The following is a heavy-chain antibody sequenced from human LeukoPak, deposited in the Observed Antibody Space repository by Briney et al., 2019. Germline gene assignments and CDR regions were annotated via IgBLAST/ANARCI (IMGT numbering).Heavy chain of an antibody. CDR1: GYTFTDYY. V-gene: IGHV1-2*02. CDR2: INPNSGYT. Sequence: ASVKVSCKASGYTFTDYYIRWVRQAPGQGLEYMGWINPNSGYTKYAPKFQDRVTMTRDTSISTVYMELSRLISGDTAVYYCARGDTMVRGVISDYWGQGTLVTVSS. D-gene: IGHD3-10*01. J-gene: IGHJ4*02. CDR3: ARGDTMVRGVISDY.